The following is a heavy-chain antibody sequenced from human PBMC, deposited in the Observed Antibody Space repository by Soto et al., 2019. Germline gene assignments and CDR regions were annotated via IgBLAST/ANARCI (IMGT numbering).Heavy chain of an antibody. CDR2: IIPIFGTA. CDR3: ARDYLPAGNWNWFDP. Sequence: SVKVSCKASAVTVSSYAISWVRHAPGQGLEWMGGIIPIFGTANYAQKFQGRVTITADKSTSTAYMELSSLRSEDTAVYYCARDYLPAGNWNWFDPWGQGTLVTVSS. D-gene: IGHD1-1*01. J-gene: IGHJ5*02. V-gene: IGHV1-69*06. CDR1: AVTVSSYA.